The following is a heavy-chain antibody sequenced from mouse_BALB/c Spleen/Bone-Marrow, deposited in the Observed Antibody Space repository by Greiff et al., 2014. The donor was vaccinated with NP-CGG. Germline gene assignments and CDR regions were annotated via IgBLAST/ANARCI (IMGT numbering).Heavy chain of an antibody. Sequence: DVKLVESGGDLVRPGGSLKLSCAASRFTFSSYDMSWVRQTPDKRLEWVATIGSGGSYTYYPDSVKGRFTISRDNAKNTLYLQMSSLKSEDTAMYYCSRLSYDYDGAWFAYWGQGTLVTVSA. CDR1: RFTFSSYD. V-gene: IGHV5-6*02. CDR2: IGSGGSYT. J-gene: IGHJ3*01. CDR3: SRLSYDYDGAWFAY. D-gene: IGHD2-4*01.